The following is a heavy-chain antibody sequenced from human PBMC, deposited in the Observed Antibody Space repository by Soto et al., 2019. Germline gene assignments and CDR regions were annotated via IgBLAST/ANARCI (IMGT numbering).Heavy chain of an antibody. V-gene: IGHV1-18*01. CDR2: ISAYNGNT. CDR1: GYTFTIYG. CDR3: ARDSWGSGYYFDLYYYYGMDV. Sequence: GASVKVSCKASGYTFTIYGISWVRQAPGQGLEWMGWISAYNGNTKYAQKLQGRVTMTTDTSTSTAYMELRSLRSDDTAVYYCARDSWGSGYYFDLYYYYGMDVWGPGTTVTVSS. D-gene: IGHD3-22*01. J-gene: IGHJ6*02.